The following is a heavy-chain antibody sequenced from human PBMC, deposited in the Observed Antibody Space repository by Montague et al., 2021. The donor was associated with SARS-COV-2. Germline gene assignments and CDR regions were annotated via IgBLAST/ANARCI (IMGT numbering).Heavy chain of an antibody. CDR2: IYTSGST. CDR3: ARGCSGGSCYPNPFST. Sequence: TLSLTCTVSGGSISSGGYYLSWIRQPAGKGLEWIGRIYTSGSTNYNPSLKSRVTISVDTSKNQFSLKLSSVTAADTAVYYCARGCSGGSCYPNPFSTWGQGTLVTVSS. D-gene: IGHD2-15*01. V-gene: IGHV4-61*02. J-gene: IGHJ5*02. CDR1: GGSISSGGYY.